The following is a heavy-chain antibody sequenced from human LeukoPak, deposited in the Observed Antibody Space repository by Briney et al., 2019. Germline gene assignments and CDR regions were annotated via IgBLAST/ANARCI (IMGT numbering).Heavy chain of an antibody. J-gene: IGHJ4*02. CDR2: ISSSGSTI. CDR1: GFTFSSYE. CDR3: ARERLYYYDSSAFDY. Sequence: PGGSLRLSCAASGFTFSSYEMNWVRQAPGKGLEWVSYISSSGSTIYYADSVKGRFIISRDNSKNTLYLQMNSLRAEDTAVYYCARERLYYYDSSAFDYWGQGTLVTVSS. V-gene: IGHV3-48*03. D-gene: IGHD3-22*01.